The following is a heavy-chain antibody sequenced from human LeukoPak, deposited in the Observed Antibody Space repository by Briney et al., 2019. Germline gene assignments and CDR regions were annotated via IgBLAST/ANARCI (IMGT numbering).Heavy chain of an antibody. Sequence: GGSLRLSCAASGFTFSSYSMNWVRQAPGKGLEWVSSISSSSSYIYYADSVKGRFTISRDNAKNSLYLQMNSLRAEDTAVYYCARGHEGYSYAPFDPWGQGTLVTVSS. CDR2: ISSSSSYI. V-gene: IGHV3-21*01. J-gene: IGHJ5*02. D-gene: IGHD5-18*01. CDR1: GFTFSSYS. CDR3: ARGHEGYSYAPFDP.